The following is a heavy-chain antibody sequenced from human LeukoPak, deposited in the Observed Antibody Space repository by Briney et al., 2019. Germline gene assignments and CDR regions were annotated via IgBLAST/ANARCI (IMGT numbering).Heavy chain of an antibody. Sequence: GGSLRLSCAASGFTFSSYAMSWVRQAPGKGLEWVSAISGSGGSTYYADSVKGRFTISRDNSKNTLYLQMNSLRADDTAVYYCAPQALRFFNRNPWGQGTLVTVSS. V-gene: IGHV3-23*01. CDR1: GFTFSSYA. J-gene: IGHJ5*02. D-gene: IGHD3-3*01. CDR3: APQALRFFNRNP. CDR2: ISGSGGST.